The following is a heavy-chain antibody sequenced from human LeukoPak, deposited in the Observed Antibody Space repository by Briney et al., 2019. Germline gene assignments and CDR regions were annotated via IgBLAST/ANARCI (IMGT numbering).Heavy chain of an antibody. Sequence: GGSLRLSCAASGFTFDDYAMHWVRQAPGKGLEWVSGISWNSGSIGYADSVKGRFTISRDNAKNSLYLQMNSLRAEDMALYYCARRSNPPGRIDHWGQGTLVTVSS. V-gene: IGHV3-9*03. CDR1: GFTFDDYA. D-gene: IGHD1-14*01. CDR3: ARRSNPPGRIDH. CDR2: ISWNSGSI. J-gene: IGHJ4*02.